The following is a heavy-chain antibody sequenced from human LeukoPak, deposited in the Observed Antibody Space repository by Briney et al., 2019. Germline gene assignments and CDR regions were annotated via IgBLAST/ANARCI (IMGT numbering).Heavy chain of an antibody. CDR1: GFTFHKYW. Sequence: GGSLILSCAASGFTFHKYWLTWVRQAPGKGLEWVANINQDGSEKNYVGSVKGRFTISRDNAENSLYLQMNSLRAEDTAIYYCARDRPINSWSTDRFDYWGQGALVTVSS. CDR2: INQDGSEK. J-gene: IGHJ4*02. V-gene: IGHV3-7*01. CDR3: ARDRPINSWSTDRFDY. D-gene: IGHD6-13*01.